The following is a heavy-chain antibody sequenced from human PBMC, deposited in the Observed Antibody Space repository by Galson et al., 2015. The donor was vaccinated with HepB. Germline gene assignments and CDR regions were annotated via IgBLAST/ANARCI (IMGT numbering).Heavy chain of an antibody. CDR1: GFTFSHAW. J-gene: IGHJ4*02. Sequence: SLRLSCAGSGFTFSHAWMNWVRQAPGKGLEWVGHIAVKSEGETTQYAAPVKGRFTISRDDSKNTVYLQMNNLRTEDTAEYYCTADLFDSSSYSNDHWGQGTLVTVSS. CDR2: IAVKSEGETT. D-gene: IGHD3-22*01. V-gene: IGHV3-15*04. CDR3: TADLFDSSSYSNDH.